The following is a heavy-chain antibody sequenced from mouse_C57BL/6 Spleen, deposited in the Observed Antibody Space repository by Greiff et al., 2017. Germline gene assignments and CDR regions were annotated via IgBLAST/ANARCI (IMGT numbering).Heavy chain of an antibody. D-gene: IGHD1-1*01. J-gene: IGHJ2*01. Sequence: VMVVESGAELMKPGASVKLSCKATGYTFTGYRIEWVKQRPGHGLEWIGEFLPGSGSTKYNEKFKGKATFTVDKSSNTVYMELSRLTTEDSAVYYCARSSTRWYYFDYWGQGTTLTVSS. CDR1: GYTFTGYR. CDR3: ARSSTRWYYFDY. V-gene: IGHV1-9*01. CDR2: FLPGSGST.